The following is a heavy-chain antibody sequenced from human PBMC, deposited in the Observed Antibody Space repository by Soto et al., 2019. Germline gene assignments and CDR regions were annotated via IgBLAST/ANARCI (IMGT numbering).Heavy chain of an antibody. J-gene: IGHJ3*02. D-gene: IGHD3-3*01. V-gene: IGHV4-59*01. CDR3: ARAGVDYWTGDAFDI. CDR2: IYFAGSI. Sequence: SSETLSLTCSVSGGSISGYSWGWIRQPPGKGLDCIGYIYFAGSIKYSPSLQSRAIISADASKNQFSLTLRSVTAADTAQYYCARAGVDYWTGDAFDIWGPGTTVTVSS. CDR1: GGSISGYS.